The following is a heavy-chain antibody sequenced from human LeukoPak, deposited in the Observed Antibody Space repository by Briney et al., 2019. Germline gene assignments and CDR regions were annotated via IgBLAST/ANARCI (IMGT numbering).Heavy chain of an antibody. V-gene: IGHV4-34*01. J-gene: IGHJ6*03. CDR3: ARAVWFGELSTGYYYYMDV. CDR1: GGSFSGYY. D-gene: IGHD3-10*01. CDR2: INHSGST. Sequence: SETLSLTCAVYGGSFSGYYWSWIRQPPGKGLEWIGEINHSGSTNYNPSLKSRVTISVDTSKNQFSLKLSSVTAADTAVYYCARAVWFGELSTGYYYYMDVWGKGTTVTVSS.